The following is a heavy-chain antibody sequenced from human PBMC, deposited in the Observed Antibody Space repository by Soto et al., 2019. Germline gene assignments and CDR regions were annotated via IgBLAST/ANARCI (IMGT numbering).Heavy chain of an antibody. CDR3: LRSTFVCFDY. J-gene: IGHJ4*02. Sequence: EVQLLESGGGLVQPGGTLTLSCAASGFTLSHYWMHWVRQVPGRGLVWVSRLNYDGSSTNYADSVRGRFTIYRDNAKNTLYLQMSSLRVEDTASSFCLRSTFVCFDYWGQGTVVTVSS. V-gene: IGHV3-74*01. CDR1: GFTLSHYW. CDR2: LNYDGSST. D-gene: IGHD2-21*01.